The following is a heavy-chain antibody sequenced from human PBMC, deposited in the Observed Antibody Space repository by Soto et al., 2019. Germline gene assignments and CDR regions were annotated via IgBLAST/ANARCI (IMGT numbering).Heavy chain of an antibody. D-gene: IGHD2-2*01. V-gene: IGHV3-9*01. CDR3: AKDYAQLLLYYFDY. CDR1: GFTFDDYA. J-gene: IGHJ4*02. Sequence: EVQLVESGGGLVQPGRSLRLSCAASGFTFDDYAMHWVRQAPGKGLEWVSGISWNSGSIGYADSVKGRFTISRDNAKNSLYLQMNSLRAEDTALYYCAKDYAQLLLYYFDYWGQGTLVTVSS. CDR2: ISWNSGSI.